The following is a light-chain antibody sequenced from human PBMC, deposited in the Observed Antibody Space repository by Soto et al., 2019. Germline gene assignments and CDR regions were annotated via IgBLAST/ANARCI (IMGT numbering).Light chain of an antibody. V-gene: IGKV3-11*01. CDR3: QQRSSGLT. CDR1: QSVNSY. Sequence: EIVFTQAPATLSLSPGERATLCCRASQSVNSYLAWYQQKPGQAPRLLIYDTSNRATGIPARSSGSGSGTDFTLTISSLEPEDFAVYYCQQRSSGLTFGGGTKVDIK. J-gene: IGKJ4*01. CDR2: DTS.